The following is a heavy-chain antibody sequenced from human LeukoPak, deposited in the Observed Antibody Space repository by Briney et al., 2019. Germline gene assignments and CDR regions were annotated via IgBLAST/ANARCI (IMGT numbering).Heavy chain of an antibody. V-gene: IGHV1-69*05. CDR1: GGTFSSYA. Sequence: ASVKVSCKASGGTFSSYAISWVRQAPGQGLEWMGRIIPIFGTANYAQKFQGRVTITTDESTSTAYMELSSLRSEDTAVYYCARDGDSSGYSNAFDIWDQGTMVTVSS. CDR2: IIPIFGTA. CDR3: ARDGDSSGYSNAFDI. J-gene: IGHJ3*02. D-gene: IGHD3-22*01.